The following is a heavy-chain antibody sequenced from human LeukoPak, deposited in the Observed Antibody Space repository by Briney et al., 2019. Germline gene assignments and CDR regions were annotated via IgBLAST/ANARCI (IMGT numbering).Heavy chain of an antibody. J-gene: IGHJ4*02. Sequence: SETLSLTCTVSGGSISSGSYYWSWIRQPPGKGLEWIGYIYYSGSTNYNPSLKSRVTISVDTSKNQFSLKLSSVTAADTAVYYCARAHERVLLWFGELPPTYYFDYWGQGTLVTVSS. D-gene: IGHD3-10*01. CDR1: GGSISSGSYY. CDR2: IYYSGST. CDR3: ARAHERVLLWFGELPPTYYFDY. V-gene: IGHV4-61*01.